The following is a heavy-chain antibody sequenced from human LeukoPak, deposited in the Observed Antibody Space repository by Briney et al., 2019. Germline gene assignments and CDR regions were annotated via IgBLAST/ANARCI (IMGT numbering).Heavy chain of an antibody. V-gene: IGHV1-69*13. CDR1: GYTFTGYY. Sequence: SVKVSCKASGYTFTGYYMHWVRQAPGQGLEWMGGIIPIFGTANYAQKFQGRVTITADESTSTAYMELSSLRSEDTAVYYCARSMVRGVIIQYFDYWGQGTLVTVSS. CDR3: ARSMVRGVIIQYFDY. CDR2: IIPIFGTA. D-gene: IGHD3-10*01. J-gene: IGHJ4*02.